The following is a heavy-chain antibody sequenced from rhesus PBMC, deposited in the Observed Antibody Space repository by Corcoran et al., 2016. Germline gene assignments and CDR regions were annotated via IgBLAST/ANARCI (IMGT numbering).Heavy chain of an antibody. D-gene: IGHD3-16*01. CDR1: GGSIRGYYY. CDR3: AREGGSYDYWYFDL. V-gene: IGHV4-73*01. CDR2: IDGNIAST. J-gene: IGHJ2*01. Sequence: QVKLQQWGEGLVKPSETLSLTCAVYGGSIRGYYYWSWTRQAPGQGLEWIGNIDGNIASTNYNPSLKNRVTISKDTSKNQFSLKLSSVTAADTAVYYCAREGGSYDYWYFDLWGPGTPITISS.